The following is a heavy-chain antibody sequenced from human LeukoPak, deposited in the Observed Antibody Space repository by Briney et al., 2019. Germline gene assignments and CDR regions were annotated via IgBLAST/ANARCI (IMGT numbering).Heavy chain of an antibody. CDR2: ISHDGTAK. D-gene: IGHD6-13*01. V-gene: IGHV3-30*18. CDR3: AQVQPPSSIVAAYPYA. Sequence: GGSLGRSCAASGFTSNRNGMRWVRQAPGKGLEWVAGISHDGTAKYYVDSVKGRLTISRDNSKNTLYLQMNSLRTEDTALYYCAQVQPPSSIVAAYPYAWGPRALVTVSS. CDR1: GFTSNRNG. J-gene: IGHJ4*03.